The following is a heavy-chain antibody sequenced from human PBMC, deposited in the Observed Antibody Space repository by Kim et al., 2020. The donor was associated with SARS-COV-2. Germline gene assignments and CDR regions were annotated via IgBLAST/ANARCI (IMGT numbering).Heavy chain of an antibody. CDR1: GGSISSSSYY. CDR3: ARRAGATLFDY. V-gene: IGHV4-39*01. J-gene: IGHJ4*02. CDR2: IYYSGST. D-gene: IGHD1-26*01. Sequence: SETLSLTCTVSGGSISSSSYYWGWIRQPPGKGLEWIGSIYYSGSTYYNPSLKSRVTISVDTSKNQFSLKLSSVTAADTAVYYCARRAGATLFDYWGQGTL.